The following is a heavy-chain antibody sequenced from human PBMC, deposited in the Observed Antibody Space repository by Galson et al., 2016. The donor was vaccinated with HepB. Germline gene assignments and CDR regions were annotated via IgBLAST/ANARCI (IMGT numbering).Heavy chain of an antibody. CDR2: ISGTGSAP. CDR1: GFTLSSNA. D-gene: IGHD2-21*02. J-gene: IGHJ4*02. Sequence: SLRLSPAASGFTLSSNAMSSVRPAPGKGLEWVSGISGTGSAPIYADAVTGRFTIPTDNSKNTMNLQMNSPRAEDTGLYYCTKGGRVTATQEYYFDYWGQGALVTVSS. CDR3: TKGGRVTATQEYYFDY. V-gene: IGHV3-23*01.